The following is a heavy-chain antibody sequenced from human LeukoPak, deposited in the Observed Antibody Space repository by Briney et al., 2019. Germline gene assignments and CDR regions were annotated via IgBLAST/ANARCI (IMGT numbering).Heavy chain of an antibody. V-gene: IGHV3-7*01. J-gene: IGHJ4*02. CDR1: GFTFSTHW. CDR3: ARGHYDVLAASYKWTPDY. D-gene: IGHD3-9*01. Sequence: GGSLRLSCAASGFTFSTHWMSWVRQAPGKGLEWVANIKEDGSEKYYVDPVKGRFTISRDNAKNSLYLQMNSLRAEDTAVYYCARGHYDVLAASYKWTPDYWGQGTLVTVSS. CDR2: IKEDGSEK.